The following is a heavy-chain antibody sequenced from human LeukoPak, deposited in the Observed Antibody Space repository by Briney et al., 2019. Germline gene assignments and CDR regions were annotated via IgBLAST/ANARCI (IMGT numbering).Heavy chain of an antibody. V-gene: IGHV3-30-3*01. J-gene: IGHJ4*02. CDR3: ARGATAAAGPFDY. CDR1: GFTFSSYA. D-gene: IGHD6-13*01. Sequence: GGSLRLSCAASGFTFSSYAMHWVRQAPGKGLEWVAVISYDGSNKYYADSVKGRFTISRDNSKNTLYLQMNSLRAEDTAVYYCARGATAAAGPFDYWGQGTLVTVSS. CDR2: ISYDGSNK.